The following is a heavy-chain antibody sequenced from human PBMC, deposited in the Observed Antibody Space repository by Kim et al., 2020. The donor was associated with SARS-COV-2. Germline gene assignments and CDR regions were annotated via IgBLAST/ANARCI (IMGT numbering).Heavy chain of an antibody. CDR1: GFTFSSYG. CDR3: AKVVALRMGWLQGHFDY. Sequence: GGSLRLSCAASGFTFSSYGMSWVRQAPGKGLEWVSAISGSGGSTYYADSVKGRFTISRDNSKNTLYLQMNSLRAEDTAVYYCAKVVALRMGWLQGHFDYCGQRALVT. V-gene: IGHV3-23*01. D-gene: IGHD5-12*01. CDR2: ISGSGGST. J-gene: IGHJ4*02.